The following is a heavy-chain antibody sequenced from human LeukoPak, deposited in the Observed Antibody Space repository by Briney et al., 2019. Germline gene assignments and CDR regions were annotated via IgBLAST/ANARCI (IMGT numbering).Heavy chain of an antibody. J-gene: IGHJ4*02. CDR3: ARGQYYDSSGYYFY. CDR1: GGSISSGSYY. Sequence: SETLSLTCTVSGGSISSGSYYWRWIRQPAGKGLEWIGRIYTSGSTNYNPSLKSRVTISVDTSKNQFSLKLSSVTAADTAVYYSARGQYYDSSGYYFYWGQGTLVTVSS. V-gene: IGHV4-61*02. D-gene: IGHD3-22*01. CDR2: IYTSGST.